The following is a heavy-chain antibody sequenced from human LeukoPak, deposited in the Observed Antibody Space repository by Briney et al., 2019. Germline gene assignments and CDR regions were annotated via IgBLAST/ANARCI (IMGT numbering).Heavy chain of an antibody. CDR2: VYHGGST. D-gene: IGHD3-22*01. Sequence: SETLSLTCAVSDYSISSGNYWGWIRQPPGKGLEWIGSVYHGGSTHYSPSLKSRVTIAVDTSKNQFSLKLSSVTAADTAVYYCARNDSRGYFDYWGQGTLVTVSS. V-gene: IGHV4-38-2*01. J-gene: IGHJ4*02. CDR3: ARNDSRGYFDY. CDR1: DYSISSGNY.